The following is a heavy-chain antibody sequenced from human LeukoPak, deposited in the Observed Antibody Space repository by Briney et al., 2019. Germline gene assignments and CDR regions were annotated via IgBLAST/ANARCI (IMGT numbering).Heavy chain of an antibody. J-gene: IGHJ4*02. CDR2: ISSSSSYI. D-gene: IGHD6-13*01. CDR1: GFTFSSYS. Sequence: PGGSLRLSCAASGFTFSSYSMNWVRQAPGKGLEWVSSISSSSSYIYYADSVKGRFTISRDNAKNSLYLQMNSLRAEDTSEYYCARGRRIAAAGLYYFDYWGQGTLVTVSS. CDR3: ARGRRIAAAGLYYFDY. V-gene: IGHV3-21*01.